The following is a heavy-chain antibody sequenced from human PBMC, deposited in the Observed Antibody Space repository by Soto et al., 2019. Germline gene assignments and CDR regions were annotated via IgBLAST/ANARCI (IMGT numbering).Heavy chain of an antibody. Sequence: ASVKVSCKASGYTFTSYAMHWVRQAPGQRLEWMGWINAGNGNTKYSQKFQGRVTITRDTSAGTAYMELSSLRSEDTAVYYCARIIVAVTTSGGMDVWGQGTTVTVYS. D-gene: IGHD4-17*01. CDR2: INAGNGNT. CDR3: ARIIVAVTTSGGMDV. J-gene: IGHJ6*02. V-gene: IGHV1-3*01. CDR1: GYTFTSYA.